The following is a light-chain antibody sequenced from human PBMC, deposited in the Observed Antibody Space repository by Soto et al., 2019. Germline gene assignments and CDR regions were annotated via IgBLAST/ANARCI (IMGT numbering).Light chain of an antibody. CDR3: LQSHSFPIT. J-gene: IGKJ4*01. CDR1: QDVGTW. Sequence: DIQMTQSPSCVSAAIGDRVTITCRASQDVGTWVAWYQQQPGKPPKLLIYGASGLHTGVPSRFSGSGSGTDFTLTFSALHPEDFATYFCLQSHSFPITFGGGTNVDIK. CDR2: GAS. V-gene: IGKV1-12*01.